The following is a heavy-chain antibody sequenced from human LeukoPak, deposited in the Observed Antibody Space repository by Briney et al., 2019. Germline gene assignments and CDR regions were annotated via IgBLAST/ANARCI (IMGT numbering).Heavy chain of an antibody. V-gene: IGHV3-48*03. J-gene: IGHJ2*01. CDR3: ASGWYPPIVVVVGYFDL. CDR2: ISSSGSTI. Sequence: GSLRLSCAASGFTFSSYEMNWVRQAPGKGLEWVSYISSSGSTIYYADSVKGRFTISRDNAKNSLYLQMNGLRAEDTAVYYCASGWYPPIVVVVGYFDLWGRGTLVTVSS. CDR1: GFTFSSYE. D-gene: IGHD2-15*01.